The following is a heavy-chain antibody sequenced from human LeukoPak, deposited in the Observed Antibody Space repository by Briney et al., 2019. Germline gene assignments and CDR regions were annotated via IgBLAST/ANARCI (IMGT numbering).Heavy chain of an antibody. CDR2: ISTYNGNT. CDR3: AREGVEYGGSPYYFDY. D-gene: IGHD4-23*01. J-gene: IGHJ4*02. Sequence: ASVKVSCKASGYTFTSYGISWVRQATGQGLEWMGWISTYNGNTKYAQKVQGRVTMIRDTPTSAAYMDLRSLRSDDTAVYYCAREGVEYGGSPYYFDYWGQGTLVTVSS. V-gene: IGHV1-18*01. CDR1: GYTFTSYG.